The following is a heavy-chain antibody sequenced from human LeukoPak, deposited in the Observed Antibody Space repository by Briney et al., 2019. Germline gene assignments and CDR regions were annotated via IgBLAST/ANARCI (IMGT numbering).Heavy chain of an antibody. V-gene: IGHV3-53*01. CDR3: ARDLPFDY. CDR1: GFTVSSNY. CDR2: IYSGGST. J-gene: IGHJ4*02. Sequence: GGSLRLSCAASGFTVSSNYVSLVRQAAGKGLEWVSVIYSGGSTYYADSVKSRFTISRDNSKNTLYLQMNSLRAEDTAVYCCARDLPFDYWGQGTLVTVSS.